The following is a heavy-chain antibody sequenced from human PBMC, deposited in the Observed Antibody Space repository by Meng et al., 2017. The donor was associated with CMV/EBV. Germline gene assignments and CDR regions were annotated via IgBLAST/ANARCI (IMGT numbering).Heavy chain of an antibody. J-gene: IGHJ5*02. CDR3: ARGVGGWFDP. Sequence: GQLQQWGVGLLKPSETLSLTCAVYGGSFSGYYWSWIRQPPGKGLEWIGEINHSGSTNYNPSLKSRVTISVDTSKNQFSLKLSSVTAADTAVYYCARGVGGWFDPWGQGTLVTASS. CDR1: GGSFSGYY. D-gene: IGHD1-26*01. CDR2: INHSGST. V-gene: IGHV4-34*01.